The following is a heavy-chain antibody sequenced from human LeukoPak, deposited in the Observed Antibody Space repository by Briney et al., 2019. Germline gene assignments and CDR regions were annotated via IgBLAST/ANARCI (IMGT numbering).Heavy chain of an antibody. CDR1: GLTFSSYA. CDR3: AKDHPEAAAYAARDP. V-gene: IGHV3-23*01. D-gene: IGHD6-13*01. J-gene: IGHJ5*02. CDR2: ISGSGGST. Sequence: GGSLRLSCAASGLTFSSYAMSWVRQAPGKGLEWVSAISGSGGSTYYADSVKGRFTISRDNSKNTLYLQVNSLRAEDTAVYYCAKDHPEAAAYAARDPWGQGTLVTVSS.